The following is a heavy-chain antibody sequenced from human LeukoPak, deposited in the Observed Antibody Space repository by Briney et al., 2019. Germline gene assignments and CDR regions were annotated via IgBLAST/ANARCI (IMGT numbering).Heavy chain of an antibody. Sequence: GGSLRLSCGASGFTFNIHAMHWVRQAPGKGLEWVAVIWYDGSNKYYADSVKGRFTISRDNSKNTLYLQMNSLRAEDMAVYYCASGRWLPPDYWGQGTLVTVSS. CDR2: IWYDGSNK. CDR1: GFTFNIHA. J-gene: IGHJ4*02. D-gene: IGHD5-24*01. CDR3: ASGRWLPPDY. V-gene: IGHV3-33*08.